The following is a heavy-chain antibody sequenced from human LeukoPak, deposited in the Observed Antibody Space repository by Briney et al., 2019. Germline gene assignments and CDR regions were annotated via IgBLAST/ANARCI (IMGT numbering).Heavy chain of an antibody. CDR2: IRYDGSNE. V-gene: IGHV3-30*02. J-gene: IGHJ4*02. CDR3: AKDGLVMRDHGYYFDS. Sequence: GGSLRLSCTASGFTFSRYAMHWVRRAPGKGLEWVAFIRYDGSNEYYADSVKGRFTISRDNSKSTLYLQMNSLRAEDTAVYFCAKDGLVMRDHGYYFDSWGQGTLVTVSS. CDR1: GFTFSRYA. D-gene: IGHD3-16*01.